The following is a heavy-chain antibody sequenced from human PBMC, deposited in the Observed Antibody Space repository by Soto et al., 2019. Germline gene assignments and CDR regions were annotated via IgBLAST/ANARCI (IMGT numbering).Heavy chain of an antibody. Sequence: QVQLVESGGGLVKPGGSLRLSCAASGFTFSDYYMSWIRQAPGKGLEWLSYISGSGSTIYYADSVKGRFTISRDNAKNSVYLQMNNLRVEDTALYYCARGSGSWRAFDIWGQGTMVTVSS. J-gene: IGHJ3*02. D-gene: IGHD3-10*01. CDR1: GFTFSDYY. CDR3: ARGSGSWRAFDI. V-gene: IGHV3-11*01. CDR2: ISGSGSTI.